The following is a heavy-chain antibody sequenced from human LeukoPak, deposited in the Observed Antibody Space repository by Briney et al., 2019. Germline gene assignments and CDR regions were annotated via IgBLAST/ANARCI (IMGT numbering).Heavy chain of an antibody. CDR3: ARGPGSCWSLDYFDY. D-gene: IGHD6-13*01. V-gene: IGHV3-53*01. J-gene: IGHJ4*02. Sequence: GGSLRLSCAASGFTVSSNYMSWVRQAPGKGLEWVSVIYSGGSTYYADSVKGRFTISRDNSKNTLYLQMNSLRAEDTAVYYCARGPGSCWSLDYFDYWGQGTLVTVSS. CDR2: IYSGGST. CDR1: GFTVSSNY.